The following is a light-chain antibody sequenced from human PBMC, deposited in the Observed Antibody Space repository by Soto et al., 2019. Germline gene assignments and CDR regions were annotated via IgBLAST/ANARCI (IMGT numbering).Light chain of an antibody. V-gene: IGLV2-8*01. CDR2: EVS. J-gene: IGLJ2*01. CDR3: SSYAGSNNWL. CDR1: SSDVGGYNY. Sequence: QSALTQPPSASGSPGQSVTISCTGTSSDVGGYNYVSWYQQHPGKAPKLIIYEVSKRPSGVPDRFSASKSGNTASLTVSGLQAEDEADYYCSSYAGSNNWLFGGGTKLTVL.